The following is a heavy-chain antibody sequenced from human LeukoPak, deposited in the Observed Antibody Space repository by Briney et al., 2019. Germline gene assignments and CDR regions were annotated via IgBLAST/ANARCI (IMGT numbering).Heavy chain of an antibody. Sequence: SETLSLTCAVYGGSFSGYYWSWIRQPPGKGLEWIGEINHSGSTNYNPSLKSRVTISVDTSKNQFSLKLSSVTAADTAVYYCARDDRITMVRGVSWFDPWGQGTLVTVSS. CDR1: GGSFSGYY. CDR3: ARDDRITMVRGVSWFDP. D-gene: IGHD3-10*01. V-gene: IGHV4-34*01. CDR2: INHSGST. J-gene: IGHJ5*02.